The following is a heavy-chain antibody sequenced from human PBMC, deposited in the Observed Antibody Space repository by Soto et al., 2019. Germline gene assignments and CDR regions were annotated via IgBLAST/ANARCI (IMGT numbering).Heavy chain of an antibody. J-gene: IGHJ4*02. CDR1: GFTFNNYV. CDR3: AKDRPYYYDSSGYYYWAYFDY. CDR2: ISGSGGST. Sequence: PGGSLRLSCAASGFTFNNYVMSWVRQAPGKGLEWVSAISGSGGSTYYADSVRGRFTISRDNSKNTLYLQMNSLRAEDTAVYYCAKDRPYYYDSSGYYYWAYFDYWGQGTLVTVS. V-gene: IGHV3-23*01. D-gene: IGHD3-22*01.